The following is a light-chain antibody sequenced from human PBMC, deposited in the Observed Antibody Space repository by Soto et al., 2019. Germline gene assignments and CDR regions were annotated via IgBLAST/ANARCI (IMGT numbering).Light chain of an antibody. J-gene: IGLJ2*01. CDR2: DVG. CDR3: CSYAGNYTWV. V-gene: IGLV2-11*01. Sequence: QSALTQPRSVSGSPGQSVTISCTGISSDVGGYNYVSWYQQHPDKAPKLMIYDVGKRPSGVPDRFSGSKSGNTASLTISGLQAEDEADYYCCSYAGNYTWVFGGGTKLTVL. CDR1: SSDVGGYNY.